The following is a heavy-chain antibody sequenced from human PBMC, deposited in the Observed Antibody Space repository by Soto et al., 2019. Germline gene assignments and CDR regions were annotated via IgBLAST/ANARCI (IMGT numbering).Heavy chain of an antibody. CDR1: GGSISSGGYY. J-gene: IGHJ4*02. V-gene: IGHV4-31*03. D-gene: IGHD5-18*01. CDR3: ARTPGIQLRYFDY. Sequence: SETLSLTCTVSGGSISSGGYYWSWIRQHPGKGLEWIGYIYYSGSTYYNPSLKSRVTISVDTSKNQFSLKLSSVTAADTAVYYCARTPGIQLRYFDYWGQGTLVTVSS. CDR2: IYYSGST.